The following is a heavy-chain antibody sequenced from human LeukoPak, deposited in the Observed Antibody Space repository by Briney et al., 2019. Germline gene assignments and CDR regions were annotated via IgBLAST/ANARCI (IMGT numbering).Heavy chain of an antibody. CDR2: IYYSGST. CDR1: GGSISSYY. CDR3: ARFRYGDYRLDY. J-gene: IGHJ4*02. Sequence: SETLSLTCTVSGGSISSYYWSWIRQPPGKGLEWIGYIYYSGSTNYNPSLKSRVTISVDTSKNQFSLKLSSVTAAGTAVYYCARFRYGDYRLDYWGQGTLVTVSS. D-gene: IGHD4-17*01. V-gene: IGHV4-59*01.